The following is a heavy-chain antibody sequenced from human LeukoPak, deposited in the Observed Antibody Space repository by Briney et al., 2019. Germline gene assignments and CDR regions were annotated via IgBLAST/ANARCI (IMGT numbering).Heavy chain of an antibody. V-gene: IGHV4-39*01. D-gene: IGHD3-3*01. CDR3: VEYDPDAFDI. J-gene: IGHJ3*02. CDR1: GGSISSSSYY. CDR2: IYYSGST. Sequence: SETLSLTCTVSGGSISSSSYYWGWIRQPPGKGLEWIGSIYYSGSTYYNPSLKSRVTISVDTSKNQFSLKLSSVTAADTAVYYCVEYDPDAFDIWGQGTMVTVSS.